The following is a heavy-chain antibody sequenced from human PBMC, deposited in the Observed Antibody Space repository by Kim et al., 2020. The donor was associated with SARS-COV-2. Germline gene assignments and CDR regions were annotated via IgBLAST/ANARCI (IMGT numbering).Heavy chain of an antibody. CDR3: ARARSTGYFDY. J-gene: IGHJ4*02. Sequence: TKYSQKFQGRVTITRDTSASTAYMELSSLRSEDTAVYYCARARSTGYFDYWGQGTLVTVSS. CDR2: T. D-gene: IGHD1-1*01. V-gene: IGHV1-3*01.